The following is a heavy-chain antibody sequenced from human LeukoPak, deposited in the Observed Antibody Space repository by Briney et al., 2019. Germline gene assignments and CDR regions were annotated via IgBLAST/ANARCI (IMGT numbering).Heavy chain of an antibody. CDR1: GYTFTTYG. V-gene: IGHV1-18*01. CDR3: ARGLDYYDGTGYRSYWYLDL. CDR2: ISAYNGRT. J-gene: IGHJ2*01. Sequence: ASVKVSRKASGYTFTTYGISWVRQAPGQGLEWLGWISAYNGRTNYGEKLQDRVTMTTDTSTSTAYMELRSLRSDDTAVYYCARGLDYYDGTGYRSYWYLDLWGRGTLVAVSS. D-gene: IGHD3-22*01.